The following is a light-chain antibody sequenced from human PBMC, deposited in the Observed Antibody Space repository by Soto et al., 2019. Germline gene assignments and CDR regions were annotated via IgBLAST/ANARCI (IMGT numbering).Light chain of an antibody. CDR3: QQTHSLPLS. Sequence: IPMTQSPSSVSASVGDRVTMTCRASQGVGGWLAWYQQKPGKVPKLLIYATSSLHSGVPSRFSGSGAGTDFTLSISSLQPEDFATSYCQQTHSLPLSFGPGTKVDIK. CDR2: ATS. J-gene: IGKJ3*01. CDR1: QGVGGW. V-gene: IGKV1-12*01.